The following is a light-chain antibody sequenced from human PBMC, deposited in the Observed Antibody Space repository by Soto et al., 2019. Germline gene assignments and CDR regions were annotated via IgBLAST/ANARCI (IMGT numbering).Light chain of an antibody. CDR1: QSISDY. CDR3: QQSFITPWT. J-gene: IGKJ1*01. V-gene: IGKV1-39*01. CDR2: AAS. Sequence: DIQLTQSPSSLSASVGDRVTITCRASQSISDYLNWYQQKPGTAPKLLIYAASTLQSGVPSRFSGSASETDFTLTISSLQPGDFATYYCQQSFITPWTFGQGTKADIK.